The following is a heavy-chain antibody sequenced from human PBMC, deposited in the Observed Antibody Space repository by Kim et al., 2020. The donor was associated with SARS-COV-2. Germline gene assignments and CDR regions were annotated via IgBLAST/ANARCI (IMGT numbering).Heavy chain of an antibody. V-gene: IGHV3-13*01. J-gene: IGHJ3*01. CDR3: VRGAYLDHVDGFDF. Sequence: PGSVKGRFTISRENAKNSLYLQMHSLRDEDTAVYYCVRGAYLDHVDGFDFWGQGTMVTVSS. D-gene: IGHD3-9*01.